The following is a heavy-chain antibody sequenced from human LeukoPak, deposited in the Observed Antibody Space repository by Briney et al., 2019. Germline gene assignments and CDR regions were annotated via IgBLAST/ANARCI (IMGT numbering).Heavy chain of an antibody. CDR3: ARERYYFDY. Sequence: SQTLSLTCAISGDSVSSNSVAWNWIRQSPSRGLEWLGRTYYRSKWNNEYAESVRSRITINPDTSKNQFSLQPDSVTPEDTAVYYCARERYYFDYWGQGTLVTVSS. CDR1: GDSVSSNSVA. CDR2: TYYRSKWNN. V-gene: IGHV6-1*01. J-gene: IGHJ4*02.